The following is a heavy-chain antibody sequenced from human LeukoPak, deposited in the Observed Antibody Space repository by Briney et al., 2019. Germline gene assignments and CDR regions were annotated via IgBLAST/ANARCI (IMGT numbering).Heavy chain of an antibody. CDR2: IYSGGST. D-gene: IGHD1-26*01. V-gene: IGHV3-53*01. CDR3: ARARWELPMVNYFDY. J-gene: IGHJ4*02. CDR1: GFTVGSNY. Sequence: GGSLRLSCAASGFTVGSNYMSWVRQAPGKGLEWVSVIYSGGSTYYADSVKGRFTISRDNSKNTLYLQMNSLRAEDTAVYYCARARWELPMVNYFDYWGQGTLVTVSS.